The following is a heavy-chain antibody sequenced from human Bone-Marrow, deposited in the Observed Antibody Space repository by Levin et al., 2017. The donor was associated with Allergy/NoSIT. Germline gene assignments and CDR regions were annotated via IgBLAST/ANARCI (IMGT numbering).Heavy chain of an antibody. CDR3: ASFALGSLYYGLDV. D-gene: IGHD3-10*01. V-gene: IGHV3-23*01. J-gene: IGHJ6*02. CDR2: ISGSGGRT. CDR1: RFTFNSYA. Sequence: GGSLRLSCADSRFTFNSYAMSWVRQAPGKRLEWVSAISGSGGRTHYADSVKGRFTISRDNSKNSLYLEMNSLRAEDTAVYYCASFALGSLYYGLDVWGQGTTVTVSS.